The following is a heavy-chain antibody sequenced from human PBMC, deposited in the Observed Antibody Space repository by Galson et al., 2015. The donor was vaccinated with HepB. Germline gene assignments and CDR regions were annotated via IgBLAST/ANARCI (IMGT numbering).Heavy chain of an antibody. CDR1: GFLFSSYP. D-gene: IGHD3-10*01. J-gene: IGHJ4*01. CDR3: AKDRGVIVQALAGFDS. Sequence: SLRLSCAASGFLFSSYPMNWVRQAPGKGLEWVSVISGSGGTTYYADSVRGRFTISRDNSKNTLYLQMSGLRAEDTAVYYCAKDRGVIVQALAGFDSWGQGTLVTVSP. CDR2: ISGSGGTT. V-gene: IGHV3-23*01.